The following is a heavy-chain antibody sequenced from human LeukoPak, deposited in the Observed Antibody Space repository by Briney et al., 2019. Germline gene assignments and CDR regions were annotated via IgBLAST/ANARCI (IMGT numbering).Heavy chain of an antibody. J-gene: IGHJ5*02. V-gene: IGHV1-2*04. D-gene: IGHD5-18*01. CDR1: GYTFTGYY. CDR3: ARMNVDTAMVIDPNPRAWFDP. CDR2: INPDSGGT. Sequence: VASVKVSCKASGYTFTGYYMHWVRQAPGQGLEWMGWINPDSGGTNYAQKFQGWVTMTRDTSISTAYMELSRLRSDDTAVYYCARMNVDTAMVIDPNPRAWFDPWGQGTLVTVSS.